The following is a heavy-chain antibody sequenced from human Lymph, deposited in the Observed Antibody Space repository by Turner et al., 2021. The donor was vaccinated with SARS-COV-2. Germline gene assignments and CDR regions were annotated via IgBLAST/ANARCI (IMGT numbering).Heavy chain of an antibody. CDR1: GYSFASYE. CDR3: AREHGDSNSTSCYWVYYFGMDD. V-gene: IGHV1-8*01. D-gene: IGHD2-2*01. J-gene: IGHJ6*02. CDR2: MNPDSGDT. Sequence: QLVHSGPQLHKPGASVKVACKASGYSFASYEINWVRQATGQELEWMGWMNPDSGDTGDAKKYSGGVTMTRDTSIRTAYMELSSLRLEGTAAYYSAREHGDSNSTSCYWVYYFGMDDWGQGTTVTVSS.